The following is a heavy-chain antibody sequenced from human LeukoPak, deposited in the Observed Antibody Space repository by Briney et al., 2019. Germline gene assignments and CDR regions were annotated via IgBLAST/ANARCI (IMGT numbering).Heavy chain of an antibody. J-gene: IGHJ4*02. CDR2: ISYDGSTK. CDR1: GFTFSGYG. V-gene: IGHV3-30*18. CDR3: AKVPSKMTTRTFDS. D-gene: IGHD5-24*01. Sequence: GGSLRLSCAASGFTFSGYGMHWVRQAPGKGLEWVSVISYDGSTKYYADSVQGRFTISRDNSKNIPYLQMNSLRAEDTAVYYCAKVPSKMTTRTFDSWGRGTLVTVSS.